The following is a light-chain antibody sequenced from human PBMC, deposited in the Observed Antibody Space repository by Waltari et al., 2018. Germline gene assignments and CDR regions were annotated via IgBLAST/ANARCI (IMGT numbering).Light chain of an antibody. Sequence: EVVLTQYPNFQSVTPREKVTITCRASQNIDISLHWYQQKPGQSPKLLIKYASQSISGVPSRFSGSGSGTEFTLTITGLETEDAAAYYCHQSRSLPHTFGQGTKLEIK. CDR3: HQSRSLPHT. CDR1: QNIDIS. V-gene: IGKV6D-21*02. J-gene: IGKJ2*01. CDR2: YAS.